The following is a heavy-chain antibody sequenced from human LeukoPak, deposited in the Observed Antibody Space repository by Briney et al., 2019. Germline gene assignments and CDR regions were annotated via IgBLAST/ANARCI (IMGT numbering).Heavy chain of an antibody. CDR3: GRAQQGAAGGRYYYHGVDV. V-gene: IGHV4-31*03. CDR2: IYYSGST. J-gene: IGHJ6*02. D-gene: IGHD6-13*01. CDR1: GGSTSSAGYY. Sequence: PSETLSLTCTVSGGSTSSAGYYWSWIRQHPGKGLEWIWYIYYSGSTYYNPSLKSRVIISVDTSKNQFSLKLSSVTAADTAVYYCGRAQQGAAGGRYYYHGVDVWGQGTTVTVSS.